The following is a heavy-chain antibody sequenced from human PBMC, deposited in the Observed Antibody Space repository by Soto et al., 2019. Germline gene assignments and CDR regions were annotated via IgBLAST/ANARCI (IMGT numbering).Heavy chain of an antibody. CDR1: GFTFSSYS. Sequence: EFQLVESGGGLVRHGGSLRLSCADSGFTFSSYSMNWVRQAPGKGLEWVSSISSTSSPIFYAASVDGRFTISRDNAKRTLSLQMNSLRVEDTAVYYWLRDGCGYTNDYGLDIWGQGTMGTVSS. CDR3: LRDGCGYTNDYGLDI. J-gene: IGHJ3*02. V-gene: IGHV3-21*01. CDR2: ISSTSSPI. D-gene: IGHD3-10*01.